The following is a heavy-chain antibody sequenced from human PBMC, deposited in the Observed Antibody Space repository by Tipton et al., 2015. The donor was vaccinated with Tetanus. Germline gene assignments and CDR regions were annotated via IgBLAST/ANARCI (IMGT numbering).Heavy chain of an antibody. Sequence: TLSLTCDVSGGPVSSSNWWSWVRQAPGKGLEWIGEIYYSGTTNYNPSLKSRVTISTDKSENQVSLRLNSVTAADTAVYFCARTPDYYYGMDVWGQGTTVTVSS. V-gene: IGHV4-4*01. CDR3: ARTPDYYYGMDV. CDR2: IYYSGTT. J-gene: IGHJ6*02. CDR1: GGPVSSSNW.